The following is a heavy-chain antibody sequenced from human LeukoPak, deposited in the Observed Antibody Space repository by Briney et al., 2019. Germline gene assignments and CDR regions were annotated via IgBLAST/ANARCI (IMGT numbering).Heavy chain of an antibody. CDR3: ARRGYSYGFPPYYYYYYMDV. V-gene: IGHV1-2*02. J-gene: IGHJ6*03. CDR2: INPNSGGT. D-gene: IGHD5-18*01. Sequence: ASVKVSCKASGYTFTGYYMHWVRQAPGQGLEWMGWINPNSGGTNYAQEFQGRVTMTRDTSISTAYMELSRLRSDDTAVYYCARRGYSYGFPPYYYYYYMDVWGKGTTVTVSS. CDR1: GYTFTGYY.